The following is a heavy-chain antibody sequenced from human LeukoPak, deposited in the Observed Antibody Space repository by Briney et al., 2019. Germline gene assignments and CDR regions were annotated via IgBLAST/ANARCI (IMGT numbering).Heavy chain of an antibody. CDR1: GFTFSRHW. CDR3: AKSRGAWFGEVYAFDI. CDR2: VKQDGSEE. V-gene: IGHV3-7*01. D-gene: IGHD3-10*01. J-gene: IGHJ3*02. Sequence: GGSLRLSCAASGFTFSRHWMSWVRQAPGKGLEWVANVKQDGSEEFYVDSVKGRFTISRDDAKNSLYLQMNSLRAEDTAVYYCAKSRGAWFGEVYAFDIWGQGTMVTVSS.